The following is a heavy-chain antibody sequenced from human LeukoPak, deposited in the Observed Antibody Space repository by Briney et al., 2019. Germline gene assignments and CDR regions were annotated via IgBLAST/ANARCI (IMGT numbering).Heavy chain of an antibody. CDR2: IYHTGST. CDR1: GYSISNGYY. V-gene: IGHV4-38-2*02. J-gene: IGHJ6*03. CDR3: ARLRGGAGYSNPEAVDYYYYMDV. Sequence: PSEALSLTCTVSGYSISNGYYWGWIRQPPGKGLEWIGSIYHTGSTYYNLSLKSRFTISVDTSKNQFSLNLSSVTAADTAVYYCARLRGGAGYSNPEAVDYYYYMDVWGKGTTVTVSS. D-gene: IGHD4-11*01.